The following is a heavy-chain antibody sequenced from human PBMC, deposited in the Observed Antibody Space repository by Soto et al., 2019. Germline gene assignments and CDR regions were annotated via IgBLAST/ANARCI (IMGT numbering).Heavy chain of an antibody. J-gene: IGHJ6*02. Sequence: GGSLRLSCAASGFTFSSYGMHWVRQAPGKGLKWVAVISYDGNNKYYTDSVKGRFTISRDNSKNTLYLQMNSLRAEDTAVYYCAKTDRKLPLWFTIGDVWGQGTTVTVSS. CDR1: GFTFSSYG. CDR2: ISYDGNNK. D-gene: IGHD3-10*01. V-gene: IGHV3-30*18. CDR3: AKTDRKLPLWFTIGDV.